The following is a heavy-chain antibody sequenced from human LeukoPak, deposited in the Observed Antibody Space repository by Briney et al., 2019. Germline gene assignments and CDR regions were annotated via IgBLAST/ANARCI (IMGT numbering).Heavy chain of an antibody. J-gene: IGHJ4*02. Sequence: PGRSLRLSCAASGFTFSSYAMHWVRQAPGKGLEWVAVISYDGSNKYYADSVKGRFTISRDNSKNTLYLQMNSLRAEDTAVYYCARDPLGDSTYCFDYWGQGTLVTVSS. CDR1: GFTFSSYA. D-gene: IGHD2-21*01. CDR3: ARDPLGDSTYCFDY. V-gene: IGHV3-30*04. CDR2: ISYDGSNK.